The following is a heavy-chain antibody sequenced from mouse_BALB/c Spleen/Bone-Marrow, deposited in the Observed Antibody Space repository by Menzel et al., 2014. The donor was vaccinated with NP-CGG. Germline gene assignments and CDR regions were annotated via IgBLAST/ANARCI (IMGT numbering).Heavy chain of an antibody. Sequence: VQLQQSGGGLVQPGGSLKLSCAASGFTFSGYGVSWVRQTPDKGLELVATISGSGSSTYYPDSVKGRFTISRDNARNYMYMKMRSLKYEESYKYACARVHDSIDYWGQGTTLTVSS. CDR3: ARVHDSIDY. J-gene: IGHJ2*01. CDR2: ISGSGSST. D-gene: IGHD2-12*01. CDR1: GFTFSGYG. V-gene: IGHV5-6-3*01.